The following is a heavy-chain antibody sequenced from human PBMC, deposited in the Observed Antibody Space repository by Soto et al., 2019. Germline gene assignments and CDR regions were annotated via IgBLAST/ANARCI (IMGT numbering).Heavy chain of an antibody. CDR2: VYYSGST. CDR1: GGSISSYY. D-gene: IGHD1-26*01. CDR3: ARLGGSYAVPHFDY. Sequence: SETLSLTCTVSGGSISSYYWSWIRQPPGKGLEWIGYVYYSGSTNYNPSLKSRVTLSVDTSKNQFSLKLSSVTAADTAVYYCARLGGSYAVPHFDYWGQGTLVTVSS. J-gene: IGHJ4*02. V-gene: IGHV4-59*08.